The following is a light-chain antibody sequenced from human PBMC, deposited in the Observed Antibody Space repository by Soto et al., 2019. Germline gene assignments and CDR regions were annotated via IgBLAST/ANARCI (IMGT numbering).Light chain of an antibody. Sequence: DIVMTQSPLSLPVTPGEPASISCKSSQSLLHSNGYNYLDWYLQKPGQTPQLLISLGSRRASGAPDRFSGSGSGTDFTLKISRVEAEDVGVYYCMQALEPLVTFGGGTKVEIK. CDR2: LGS. CDR3: MQALEPLVT. J-gene: IGKJ4*01. CDR1: QSLLHSNGYNY. V-gene: IGKV2-28*01.